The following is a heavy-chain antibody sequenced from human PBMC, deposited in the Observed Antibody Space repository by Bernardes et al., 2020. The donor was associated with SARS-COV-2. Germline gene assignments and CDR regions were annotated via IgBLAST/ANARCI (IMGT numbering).Heavy chain of an antibody. Sequence: SESLSPTCAVYVESFSDYSWTWIRQPPGKGLEWIGEIYHSGSTNHNPSLKSRVTISVDTPKNQFSLKLNSVTAADTAVYYCAREYSTSSRLNWFDPWGQGTLVTVAS. CDR3: AREYSTSSRLNWFDP. CDR1: VESFSDYS. D-gene: IGHD6-6*01. J-gene: IGHJ5*02. V-gene: IGHV4-34*01. CDR2: IYHSGST.